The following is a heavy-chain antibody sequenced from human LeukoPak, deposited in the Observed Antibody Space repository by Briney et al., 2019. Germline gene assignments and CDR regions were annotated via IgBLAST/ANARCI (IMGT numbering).Heavy chain of an antibody. Sequence: GASVKVSCKASGYTFTGYHIHWIRQAPGQGLEWLGWISCSSGDTHYARKFQGRVTVTRDTSIDTAYMELSTLTSDDTAVYYCARDHTGDVSTHFDYWGQGTPVTVSS. CDR1: GYTFTGYH. J-gene: IGHJ4*02. CDR3: ARDHTGDVSTHFDY. D-gene: IGHD5/OR15-5a*01. V-gene: IGHV1-2*02. CDR2: ISCSSGDT.